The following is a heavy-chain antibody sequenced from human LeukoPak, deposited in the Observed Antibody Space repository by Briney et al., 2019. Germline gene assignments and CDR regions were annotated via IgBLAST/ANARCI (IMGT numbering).Heavy chain of an antibody. D-gene: IGHD2-8*01. CDR1: GFSLSSYG. Sequence: PGGSLRLSCAASGFSLSSYGMEWGRQAPGKGLGWVSSVSKSGDYIHYADSVKGRFTISRDNSKDSLYLQMNSLRAEDTAVYYCARALIGYYFDYWGQGTLVTVSS. V-gene: IGHV3-21*06. CDR2: VSKSGDYI. J-gene: IGHJ4*02. CDR3: ARALIGYYFDY.